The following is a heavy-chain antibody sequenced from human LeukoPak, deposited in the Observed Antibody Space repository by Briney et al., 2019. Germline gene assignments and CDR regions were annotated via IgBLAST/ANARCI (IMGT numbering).Heavy chain of an antibody. J-gene: IGHJ4*02. D-gene: IGHD3-22*01. V-gene: IGHV1-46*01. CDR2: INPSGGST. Sequence: ASVKVSCKASGYTFTSCYMHWVRQAPGQGLEWMGIINPSGGSTSYAQKFQGRVTMTRDTSTSTVYMELSSLRSEDTAVYYCARYYYDSSGYSETNFDYWGQGTLVTVSS. CDR1: GYTFTSCY. CDR3: ARYYYDSSGYSETNFDY.